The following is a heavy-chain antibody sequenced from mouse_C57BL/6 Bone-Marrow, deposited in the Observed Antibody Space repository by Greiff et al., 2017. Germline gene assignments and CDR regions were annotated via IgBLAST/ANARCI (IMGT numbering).Heavy chain of an antibody. CDR1: GFSLSTSGMG. Sequence: QVTLKESGPGILQSSQTLSLTCSFSGFSLSTSGMGVSWIRQPSGKGLEWLAHIYWDDDTRYNPSLKSRLTISKYTSRNQVFLKITSVDTANTATYYCARKGWDWYFDVWGTGTTVTVSS. V-gene: IGHV8-12*01. D-gene: IGHD3-3*01. CDR3: ARKGWDWYFDV. CDR2: IYWDDDT. J-gene: IGHJ1*03.